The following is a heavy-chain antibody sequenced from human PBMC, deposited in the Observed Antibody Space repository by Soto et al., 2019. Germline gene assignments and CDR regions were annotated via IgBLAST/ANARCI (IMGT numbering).Heavy chain of an antibody. D-gene: IGHD3-22*01. CDR2: INHSGST. J-gene: IGHJ5*02. Sequence: QVQLQQWGAGLLKPSETLSLTCAVYGGSFSGYYWSWIRQPPGKGLEWIGEINHSGSTNYNPSLKSRVTISVDTSKNQFSLKLSSLTAADTAVYYCARARTMKNWFDPWGQGTLVTVSS. CDR1: GGSFSGYY. V-gene: IGHV4-34*01. CDR3: ARARTMKNWFDP.